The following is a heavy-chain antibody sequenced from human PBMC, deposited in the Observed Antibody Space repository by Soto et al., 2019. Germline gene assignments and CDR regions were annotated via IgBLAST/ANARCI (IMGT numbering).Heavy chain of an antibody. D-gene: IGHD3-10*01. V-gene: IGHV4-30-4*01. Sequence: QVQLQESGPGLVKPSQTLSLTCTVSGGSISSGDYYWSWIRQPPGKGLEWIGYIYYSGSTYYNPSLKSRVTISVDTSKNQFSLKLSSVTAADTAVYYCARSINTMVRGVIIRDGDYYYGMDVWGQGTTVTVSS. CDR1: GGSISSGDYY. CDR3: ARSINTMVRGVIIRDGDYYYGMDV. J-gene: IGHJ6*02. CDR2: IYYSGST.